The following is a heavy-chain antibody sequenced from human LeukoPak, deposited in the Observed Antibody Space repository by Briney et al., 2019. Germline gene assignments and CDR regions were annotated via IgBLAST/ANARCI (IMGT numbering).Heavy chain of an antibody. D-gene: IGHD5-18*01. J-gene: IGHJ4*02. CDR2: IQQDGSEK. Sequence: PGGSLSLSCTASGFTFSEYWMSWVRQAPGKGLEWVANIQQDGSEKYYVDSVKGRFTISRDNAMKSLFLQVSSLRGEDTAVYYCARDRGFSYVIVFCGERTLVTVSS. CDR1: GFTFSEYW. V-gene: IGHV3-7*04. CDR3: ARDRGFSYVIVF.